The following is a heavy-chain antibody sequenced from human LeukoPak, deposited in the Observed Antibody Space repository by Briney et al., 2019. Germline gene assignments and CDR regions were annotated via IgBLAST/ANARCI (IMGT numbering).Heavy chain of an antibody. D-gene: IGHD6-19*01. CDR3: AGRAVAGTPSDY. V-gene: IGHV4-4*07. CDR2: IYTSGST. J-gene: IGHJ4*02. CDR1: GGSISSYY. Sequence: SETLSLTCTVSGGSISSYYWSWIRQPAGKGLEWIRRIYTSGSTNYNPSLKSRVTMSVDTSKNQFSLKLSSVTAADTAVYYCAGRAVAGTPSDYWGQGTLVTVSS.